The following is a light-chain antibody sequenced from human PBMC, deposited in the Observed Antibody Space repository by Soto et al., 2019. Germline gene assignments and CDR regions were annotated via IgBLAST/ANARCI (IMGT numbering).Light chain of an antibody. CDR1: QSVLYSSNNKNY. V-gene: IGKV4-1*01. J-gene: IGKJ4*01. CDR3: QQYYSTPLT. CDR2: WAS. Sequence: DIVMTQSTDSLAVSLGERATINCKSSQSVLYSSNNKNYLAWYQQKPGQPPKLIIYWASTRESGVPDRFSGSGSGTAFTLTISSLQAEDVAVYYCQQYYSTPLTFGGGTKVEIK.